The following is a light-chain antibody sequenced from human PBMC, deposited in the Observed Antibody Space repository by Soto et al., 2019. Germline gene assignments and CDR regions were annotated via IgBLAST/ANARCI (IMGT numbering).Light chain of an antibody. Sequence: DIQMTQSPSPLSASVGDRVTITCRASQSISGWLAWYQQKPGKAPKLLIYDVSSLESGVPSRFSGSGSGTEFTLTISSLQPGDLATYYCQQYNTSWTFGQGTKVDIK. CDR3: QQYNTSWT. CDR2: DVS. J-gene: IGKJ1*01. V-gene: IGKV1-5*01. CDR1: QSISGW.